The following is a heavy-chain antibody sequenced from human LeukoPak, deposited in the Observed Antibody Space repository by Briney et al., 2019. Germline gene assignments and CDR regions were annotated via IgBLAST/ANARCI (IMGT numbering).Heavy chain of an antibody. D-gene: IGHD2-2*02. CDR2: IYTSGST. J-gene: IGHJ6*03. CDR1: GGSISSYY. Sequence: SETLSLTCTVSGGSISSYYWSWIRQPPGKGLEWIGYIYTSGSTNYNPSLQSRVTISVDTSKNQFSLKLSSVTAADTAVYYCARLRGNLHCSSTSCYNYYYYYYMDVWGKGTTVTVSS. V-gene: IGHV4-4*09. CDR3: ARLRGNLHCSSTSCYNYYYYYYMDV.